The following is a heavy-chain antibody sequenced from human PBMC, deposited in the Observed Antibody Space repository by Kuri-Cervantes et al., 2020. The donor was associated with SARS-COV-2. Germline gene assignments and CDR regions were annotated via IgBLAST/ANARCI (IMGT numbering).Heavy chain of an antibody. CDR3: ARGINDYADYGLDY. Sequence: ESLKISCTVSGNSLSSGDYYWTWVRQPPGKGLEWIGNIFYSGSASYNPSLKSRLTMSLDMSKSQFSLKLNSVTAADTAVYYCARGINDYADYGLDYWGQGTLVTVSS. J-gene: IGHJ4*02. V-gene: IGHV4-61*08. CDR2: IFYSGSA. CDR1: GNSLSSGDYY. D-gene: IGHD4-17*01.